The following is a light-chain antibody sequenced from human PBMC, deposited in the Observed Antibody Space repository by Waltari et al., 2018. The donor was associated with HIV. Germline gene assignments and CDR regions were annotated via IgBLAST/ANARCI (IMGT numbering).Light chain of an antibody. CDR1: ALANHY. J-gene: IGLJ3*02. CDR2: KDT. Sequence: SNELTQPPSVSVSPGQTARITCSGDALANHYTYWFQQKPGQAPVLVINKDTERPSGIPERFSGSRSGTTAKLTISGVQAEDEADYYCQSGGSSGSWVFGGGTKLTVL. V-gene: IGLV3-25*03. CDR3: QSGGSSGSWV.